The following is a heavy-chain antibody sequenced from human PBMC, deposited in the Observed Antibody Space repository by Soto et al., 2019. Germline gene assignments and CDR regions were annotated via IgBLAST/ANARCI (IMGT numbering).Heavy chain of an antibody. D-gene: IGHD6-6*01. CDR3: ARDGDSGSDFHI. CDR2: INPNSGGT. J-gene: IGHJ3*02. CDR1: GYTFTGNY. V-gene: IGHV1-2*02. Sequence: QVQLVQSGAEVKKPGASVKVSCKASGYTFTGNYMHWVRQAPGQGLEWMGWINPNSGGTNYAQQFKGRVTVTRDTSISTAYMEMSRLRSDDTAVYYCARDGDSGSDFHIWGQGTMVTVSS.